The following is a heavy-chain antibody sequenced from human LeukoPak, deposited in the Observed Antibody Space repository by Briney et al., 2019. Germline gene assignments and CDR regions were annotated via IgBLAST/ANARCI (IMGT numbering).Heavy chain of an antibody. Sequence: SETLSLTCTVSGASFSNDYWSWVRQAPGKGLEWIGYISHNGRTNYSPSLKSRIIMSIDTSQNQFSLKLTSVTAADTAVYYCARASEGIGYFDTWGRGSLVTVSS. V-gene: IGHV4-59*01. J-gene: IGHJ4*02. CDR3: ARASEGIGYFDT. D-gene: IGHD3-3*01. CDR1: GASFSNDY. CDR2: ISHNGRT.